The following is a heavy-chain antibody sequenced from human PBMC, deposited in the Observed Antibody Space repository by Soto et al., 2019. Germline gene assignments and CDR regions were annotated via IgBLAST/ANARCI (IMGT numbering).Heavy chain of an antibody. Sequence: GTRRIYCVASGFSLSSCWMHLVRQAPGKGLVWVSRISSYGSSTNYADSVKGRFTISRDNAKNTPYLKMYNLRAEDTAVYYCASLYSSAWARDYWGQGTLVTVSS. D-gene: IGHD6-19*01. CDR1: GFSLSSCW. J-gene: IGHJ4*02. CDR2: ISSYGSST. V-gene: IGHV3-74*01. CDR3: ASLYSSAWARDY.